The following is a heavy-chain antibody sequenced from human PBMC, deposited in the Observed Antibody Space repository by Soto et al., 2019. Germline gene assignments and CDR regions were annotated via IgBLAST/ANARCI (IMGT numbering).Heavy chain of an antibody. CDR2: IKSKTDGGTT. D-gene: IGHD1-20*01. V-gene: IGHV3-15*02. CDR1: GFTFSNAW. Sequence: EVQLVESGGALVKPGGSLRLSCAASGFTFSNAWMSWVRQAPGKGLEWVGRIKSKTDGGTTDYAAAVEGRFTISREDSKNTVYLQMDSLKTEDTAVYYCATKRTGITTIGPGYWGQVTLVTVSS. CDR3: ATKRTGITTIGPGY. J-gene: IGHJ4*02.